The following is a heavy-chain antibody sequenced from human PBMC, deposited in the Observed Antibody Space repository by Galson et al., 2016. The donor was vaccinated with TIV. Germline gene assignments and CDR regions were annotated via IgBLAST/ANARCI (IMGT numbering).Heavy chain of an antibody. CDR3: ARNFPIDDIWAAYYFDY. J-gene: IGHJ4*02. Sequence: SLRLSCAASGFTFNYHGIHWVRQAPGKGLEWLAVAWYDGSSAYYADSVKGRFTISRDNSKNTVFLQMNSLRAEDTAVYYCARNFPIDDIWAAYYFDYWGQGTLVTVSS. V-gene: IGHV3-33*01. D-gene: IGHD3-9*01. CDR1: GFTFNYHG. CDR2: AWYDGSSA.